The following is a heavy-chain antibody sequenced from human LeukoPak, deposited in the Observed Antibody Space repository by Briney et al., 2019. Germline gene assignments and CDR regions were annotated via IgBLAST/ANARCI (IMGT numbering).Heavy chain of an antibody. CDR2: VNHRGRT. Sequence: SETLSLTCAVNGGSFTGYYRTWLRQCPGKGLEWIGEVNHRGRTKYNQSLRSRVTISIDMSKNQFSLKMTSVTAADTAVYYCARCGDTGYDNDSYYMDVWGTGTTVIVSS. CDR3: ARCGDTGYDNDSYYMDV. J-gene: IGHJ6*03. CDR1: GGSFTGYY. V-gene: IGHV4-34*01. D-gene: IGHD3-9*01.